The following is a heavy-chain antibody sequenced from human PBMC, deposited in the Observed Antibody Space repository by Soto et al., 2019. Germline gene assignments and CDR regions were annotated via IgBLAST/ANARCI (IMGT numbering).Heavy chain of an antibody. Sequence: QVQLVQSGAEVKKPGASVKVSCKASGDTFTSYGISWVRQAPGQGLEWMGWISAYNGNTNYAQKLQGRVTMTTDTSTSTAYMELRSLRSDDTAVYYCARDSYDYDFWSGPFHFDYWGQGTLVTVSS. CDR3: ARDSYDYDFWSGPFHFDY. V-gene: IGHV1-18*01. J-gene: IGHJ4*02. CDR2: ISAYNGNT. CDR1: GDTFTSYG. D-gene: IGHD3-3*01.